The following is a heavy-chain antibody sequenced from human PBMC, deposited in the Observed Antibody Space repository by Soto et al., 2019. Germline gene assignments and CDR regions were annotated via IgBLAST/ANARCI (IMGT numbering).Heavy chain of an antibody. CDR3: ARDPGDTAMVNYFXY. CDR2: IKQDGSEK. Sequence: GGSLRLSCAASGFTFSSYWMSWVRLAPGKGLEWVANIKQDGSEKYYVGSVKGRFTISRDNAKNSLYLQMNSLRAEDTAVYYCARDPGDTAMVNYFXYWGQGALVTVAS. V-gene: IGHV3-7*01. D-gene: IGHD5-18*01. CDR1: GFTFSSYW. J-gene: IGHJ4*02.